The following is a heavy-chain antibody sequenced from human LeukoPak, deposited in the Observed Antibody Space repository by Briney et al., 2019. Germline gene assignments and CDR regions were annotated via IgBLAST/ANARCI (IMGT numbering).Heavy chain of an antibody. CDR1: GGSFSGYY. D-gene: IGHD6-19*01. CDR3: ARRRAVAGRTLDY. J-gene: IGHJ4*02. Sequence: PSETLSLTCAVYGGSFSGYYWSWIRQPPGKGLEWIGEINHSGSTNYNPSLKSRVTISVDTSKNQFSLKLSSVTAADTAVYYCARRRAVAGRTLDYWGQGTLSPSPQ. CDR2: INHSGST. V-gene: IGHV4-34*01.